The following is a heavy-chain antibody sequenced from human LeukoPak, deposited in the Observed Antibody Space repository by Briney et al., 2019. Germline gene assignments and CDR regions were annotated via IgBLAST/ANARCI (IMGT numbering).Heavy chain of an antibody. D-gene: IGHD3-22*01. CDR2: ISYDGSNK. CDR1: GFTFSSYG. Sequence: PGGSLRLSCAASGFTFSSYGMHWVRQAPGKGLEWVAVISYDGSNKYYADSVKGRFTISRDNSKNTLYLQMNSLRAEDTAVYYCAKTRYYDSSGYSDYWGQGTLVTVSS. V-gene: IGHV3-30*18. CDR3: AKTRYYDSSGYSDY. J-gene: IGHJ4*02.